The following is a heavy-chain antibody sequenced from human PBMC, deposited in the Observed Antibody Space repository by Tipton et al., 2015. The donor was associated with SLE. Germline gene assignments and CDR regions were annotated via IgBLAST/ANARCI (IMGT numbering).Heavy chain of an antibody. Sequence: VQLVQSGAEVKKPGGSRRLSCAASGFTVSSNYMSWVRQAPGKGLEWVSVIYSGGSTYYADSVKGRFTISRHNSKNTLYLQMNSLRAEDTAVYYCARDRGSSWFYFDYWGQGTLVTVSS. J-gene: IGHJ4*02. V-gene: IGHV3-53*04. CDR3: ARDRGSSWFYFDY. CDR2: IYSGGST. CDR1: GFTVSSNY. D-gene: IGHD6-13*01.